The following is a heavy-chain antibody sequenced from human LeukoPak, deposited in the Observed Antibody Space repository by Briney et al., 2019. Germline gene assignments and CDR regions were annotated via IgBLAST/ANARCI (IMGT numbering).Heavy chain of an antibody. CDR2: ISYDGSNK. Sequence: GGSLRLSCAASGFTFSSYGMHWVRQAPGKGLEWVAVISYDGSNKYYADSVKGRFTISRDNSKNTLYLQMNSLRAEDTAVYYCAKVAGTDYYYYYGMDVWGQGTTVTVSS. CDR1: GFTFSSYG. V-gene: IGHV3-30*18. J-gene: IGHJ6*02. D-gene: IGHD6-19*01. CDR3: AKVAGTDYYYYYGMDV.